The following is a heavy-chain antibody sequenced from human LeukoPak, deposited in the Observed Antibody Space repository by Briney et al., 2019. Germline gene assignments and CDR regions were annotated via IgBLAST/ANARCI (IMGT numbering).Heavy chain of an antibody. CDR3: ARGSTFTSSDY. V-gene: IGHV3-74*01. J-gene: IGHJ4*02. Sequence: GGSLRLSCAASGFTFSSYAMHWVRQAPGKGLVWVSRINTDGSSTSYADSVKGRFTISRDNAKNTLYLQMNSLRAEDTAVYYCARGSTFTSSDYWGQGTLVTVSS. D-gene: IGHD2-2*01. CDR1: GFTFSSYA. CDR2: INTDGSST.